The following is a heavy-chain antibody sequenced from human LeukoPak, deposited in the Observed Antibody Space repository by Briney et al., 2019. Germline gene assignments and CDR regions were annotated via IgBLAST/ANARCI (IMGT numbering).Heavy chain of an antibody. Sequence: GGSLRLSCAASGFTFGSYWMNWVRQAPGKGLEWVANIKQDGSAIYYVDSVKGRFTISRDNAKNSLYLQMNSLRAEDTALYYCARKNGLDVWGQGTTVTVSS. J-gene: IGHJ6*02. CDR1: GFTFGSYW. V-gene: IGHV3-7*01. CDR2: IKQDGSAI. CDR3: ARKNGLDV.